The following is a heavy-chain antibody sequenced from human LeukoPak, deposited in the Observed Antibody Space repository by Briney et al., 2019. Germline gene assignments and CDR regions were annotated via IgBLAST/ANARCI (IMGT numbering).Heavy chain of an antibody. CDR3: VKDLTTVTTQGDY. CDR2: IKSKTDGGTT. D-gene: IGHD4-17*01. J-gene: IGHJ4*02. CDR1: GFTFSNAW. Sequence: GGSLRLSCAASGFTFSNAWMSWVRQAPGKGLEWVGRIKSKTDGGTTDYAAPVKGRFTISRDDSKNTLYLQMNSLRDDDTAVYHCVKDLTTVTTQGDYWGQGTLVTVSS. V-gene: IGHV3-15*01.